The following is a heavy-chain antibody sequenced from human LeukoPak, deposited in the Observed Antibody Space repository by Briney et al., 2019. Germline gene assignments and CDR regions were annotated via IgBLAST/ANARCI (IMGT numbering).Heavy chain of an antibody. Sequence: PSETLSLTCTVSGGSISSYYWSWLRQPPGKGLEWIGYIYYSGSTNYSPSLKSRVTISVDTSKNQFSLKLSSVTAADTAVYYCARSYSSSWYITQYYYYMDVWGKGTTVTVSS. CDR1: GGSISSYY. D-gene: IGHD6-13*01. CDR3: ARSYSSSWYITQYYYYMDV. J-gene: IGHJ6*03. V-gene: IGHV4-59*01. CDR2: IYYSGST.